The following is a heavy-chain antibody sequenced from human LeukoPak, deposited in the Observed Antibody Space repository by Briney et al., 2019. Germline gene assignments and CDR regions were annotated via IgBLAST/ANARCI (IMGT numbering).Heavy chain of an antibody. J-gene: IGHJ4*02. V-gene: IGHV4-34*01. CDR1: GGSFSGYY. D-gene: IGHD2-2*01. CDR3: ARGRRPRIVVVPAAPRGGFDY. CDR2: INHSGST. Sequence: PSETLPLTCAVYGGSFSGYYWSWIRQPPGKGLEWIGEINHSGSTNYNPSLKSRVTISVGTSKNQFSLKLSSVTAADTAVYYCARGRRPRIVVVPAAPRGGFDYWGQGTLVTVSS.